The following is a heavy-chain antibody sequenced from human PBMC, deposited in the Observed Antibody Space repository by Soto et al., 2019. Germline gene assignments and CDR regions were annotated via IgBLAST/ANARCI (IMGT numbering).Heavy chain of an antibody. Sequence: GGSLRLSCAASEFTFSSYAMSWVRQAPGKGLEWVSGISGTRGSTYYADCVQGRFTISRDRSKNTLYLKMNTLRAQDTAVYYCEKERDAYDSPHYFDYWGQGTLVTVSS. CDR1: EFTFSSYA. V-gene: IGHV3-23*01. CDR3: EKERDAYDSPHYFDY. CDR2: ISGTRGST. J-gene: IGHJ4*02. D-gene: IGHD3-3*01.